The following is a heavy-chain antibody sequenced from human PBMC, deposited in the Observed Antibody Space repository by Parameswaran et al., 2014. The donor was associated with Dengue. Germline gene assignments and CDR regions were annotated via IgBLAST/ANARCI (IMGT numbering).Heavy chain of an antibody. V-gene: IGHV3-33*01. D-gene: IGHD6-19*01. Sequence: WIRQPPGKGPEWVAVIWYDGSNKYYADSVKGRFTISRDNSKNTLYLQMNSLRAEDTAVYYCARGNGWSTSYYYYMDVWGKGTTVTVSS. CDR2: IWYDGSNK. J-gene: IGHJ6*03. CDR3: ARGNGWSTSYYYYMDV.